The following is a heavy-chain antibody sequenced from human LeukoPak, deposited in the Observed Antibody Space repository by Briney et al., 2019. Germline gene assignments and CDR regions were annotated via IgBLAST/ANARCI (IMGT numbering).Heavy chain of an antibody. CDR3: VRLGLRRGDVPPDY. CDR1: GYTFTGYY. J-gene: IGHJ4*02. V-gene: IGHV1-2*02. Sequence: GASVKVSCKASGYTFTGYYMHWVRQAPGQGLEWMGWINPNSGGTNYAQKFQGRVTMTRDTSISTAYMELSSLRSEDTAVYYCVRLGLRRGDVPPDYWGQGTLVTVSS. D-gene: IGHD5-12*01. CDR2: INPNSGGT.